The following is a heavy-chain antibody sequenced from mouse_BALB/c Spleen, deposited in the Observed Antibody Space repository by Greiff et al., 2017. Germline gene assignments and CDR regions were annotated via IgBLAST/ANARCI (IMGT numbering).Heavy chain of an antibody. CDR1: GFTFSSYT. Sequence: EVKVVESGGGLVKPGGSLKLSCAASGFTFSSYTMSWVRQTPEKRLEWVATISSGGGNTYYPDSVKGRFTISRDNAKNNLYLQMSSLRSEDTALYYCARYYYGFYAMDYWGQGTSVTVSS. D-gene: IGHD1-2*01. CDR3: ARYYYGFYAMDY. CDR2: ISSGGGNT. J-gene: IGHJ4*01. V-gene: IGHV5-9*03.